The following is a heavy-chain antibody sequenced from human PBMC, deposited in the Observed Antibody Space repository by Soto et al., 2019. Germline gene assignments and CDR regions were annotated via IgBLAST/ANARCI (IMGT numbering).Heavy chain of an antibody. J-gene: IGHJ3*02. CDR1: GGSMISYY. Sequence: SETLSLTCTVSGGSMISYYWSWIRQPPGRGLEWIGFIYYAGSTKYNPSLNSRVTISVDTSKNQFSLTVTSVDAADTAVYYCARQRWLQLPGFDIWGQGTMVTVSS. CDR2: IYYAGST. V-gene: IGHV4-59*08. D-gene: IGHD5-12*01. CDR3: ARQRWLQLPGFDI.